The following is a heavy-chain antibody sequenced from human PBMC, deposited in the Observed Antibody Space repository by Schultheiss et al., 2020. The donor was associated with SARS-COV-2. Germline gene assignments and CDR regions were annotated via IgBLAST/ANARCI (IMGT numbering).Heavy chain of an antibody. CDR2: ISYDGSNK. CDR1: GFIFSSYE. CDR3: ARDYYDSSGYLGY. Sequence: GGSLRLSCAASGFIFSSYEMNWVRQAPGKGLEWVAVISYDGSNKYYADSVKGRFTISRDNSKNTLYLQMNSLRAEDTAVYYCARDYYDSSGYLGYWGQGTLVTVSS. D-gene: IGHD3-22*01. J-gene: IGHJ4*02. V-gene: IGHV3-30-3*01.